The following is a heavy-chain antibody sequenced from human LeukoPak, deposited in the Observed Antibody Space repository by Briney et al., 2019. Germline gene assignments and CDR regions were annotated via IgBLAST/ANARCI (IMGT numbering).Heavy chain of an antibody. CDR3: AGETPGAGHFDH. D-gene: IGHD7-27*01. CDR1: GGSINYYY. Sequence: SETLSLTCTVSGGSINYYYWMWIRQPPGKGLEWIGYIYYSGGTHYNPSLKSRVTMLVDTSKNQFSLKLTAVTAADTAVYYCAGETPGAGHFDHWGQGSLVTVSS. J-gene: IGHJ4*02. CDR2: IYYSGGT. V-gene: IGHV4-59*01.